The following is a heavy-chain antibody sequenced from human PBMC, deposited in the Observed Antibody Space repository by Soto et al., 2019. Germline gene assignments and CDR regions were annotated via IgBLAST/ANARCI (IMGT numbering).Heavy chain of an antibody. Sequence: SETLSLTCAVSGGSISSGGYCLSWIRQPPGKGLEWIGYIYHSGSTYYNPSLKSRVTISVDRSKNQFSLKLSSVTAADTAVYYCAREGGDANFDYWGQGTLVTVSS. CDR3: AREGGDANFDY. D-gene: IGHD2-21*02. CDR2: IYHSGST. J-gene: IGHJ4*02. CDR1: GGSISSGGYC. V-gene: IGHV4-30-2*01.